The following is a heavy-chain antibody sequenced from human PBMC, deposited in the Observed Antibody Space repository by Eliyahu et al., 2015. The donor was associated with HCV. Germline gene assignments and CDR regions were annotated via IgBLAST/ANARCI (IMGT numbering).Heavy chain of an antibody. Sequence: EVQLVESGGGLVKPGRSLRLSXTASGFTFGXYAMSWFRQAPGKGLEWVGFIRSKAYGGTTEYAASVKGRFTISRDDSKSIAYLQMNSLKTEDTAVYYCTRAKYAAAAGKTGFDYWGQGTLVTVSS. D-gene: IGHD6-13*01. CDR2: IRSKAYGGTT. CDR1: GFTFGXYA. CDR3: TRAKYAAAAGKTGFDY. V-gene: IGHV3-49*05. J-gene: IGHJ4*02.